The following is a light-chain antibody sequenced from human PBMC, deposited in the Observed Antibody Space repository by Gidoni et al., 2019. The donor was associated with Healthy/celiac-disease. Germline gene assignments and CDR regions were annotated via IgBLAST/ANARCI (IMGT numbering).Light chain of an antibody. CDR3: NSRDSSGNHEV. CDR1: SLRSYY. Sequence: SSVLTQDPAVSVALGQTVRLTCQGDSLRSYYASWYQQKPGQAPVLVIYGKNNRPSGIPDRFSGSSSGNTASLTITGAQAEDEADYYCNSRDSSGNHEVFGGGTKLTVL. CDR2: GKN. V-gene: IGLV3-19*01. J-gene: IGLJ2*01.